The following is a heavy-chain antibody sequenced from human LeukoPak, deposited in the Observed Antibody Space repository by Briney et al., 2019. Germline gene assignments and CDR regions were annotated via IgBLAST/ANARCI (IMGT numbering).Heavy chain of an antibody. Sequence: PSETLSLTCTVSGGSANKYYWTWIRQPPGTGLECSGYVYSSGITSYNVSLKSRVTISVDASKNQFSLRLTSMTAADSAVYYCARRLKPKGTLSYFDRWGQGTLVTVSS. CDR3: ARRLKPKGTLSYFDR. CDR1: GGSANKYY. J-gene: IGHJ4*02. CDR2: VYSSGIT. V-gene: IGHV4-4*08. D-gene: IGHD1-1*01.